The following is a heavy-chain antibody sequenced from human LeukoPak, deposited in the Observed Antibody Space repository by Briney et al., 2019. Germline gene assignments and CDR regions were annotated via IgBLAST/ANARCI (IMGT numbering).Heavy chain of an antibody. V-gene: IGHV4-4*07. CDR1: GGSISSYY. Sequence: PSETLSLTCTVSGGSISSYYWSWIRQPAGKGLEWIGRIYTSGSTNYNPSLKSRVTMSVDTSKNQFSLKLSSVTAADTAVSYCAIEVEQWPTNNWFDPWGQGTLVTVSS. CDR2: IYTSGST. CDR3: AIEVEQWPTNNWFDP. D-gene: IGHD6-19*01. J-gene: IGHJ5*02.